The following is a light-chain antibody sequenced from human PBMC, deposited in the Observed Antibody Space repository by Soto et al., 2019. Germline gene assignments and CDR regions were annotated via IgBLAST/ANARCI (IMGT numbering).Light chain of an antibody. J-gene: IGLJ3*02. CDR3: LSDTSSSTWV. CDR1: SSDVGGYNY. V-gene: IGLV2-14*03. CDR2: DVT. Sequence: QSALTQPASVSGSPGQSITISCTGTSSDVGGYNYVSWYQHHPGKAPKFMIYDVTNRPSGVSNRFSGSKSGNTASLTISGLQAEDEADYYCLSDTSSSTWVFGGGTKLTVL.